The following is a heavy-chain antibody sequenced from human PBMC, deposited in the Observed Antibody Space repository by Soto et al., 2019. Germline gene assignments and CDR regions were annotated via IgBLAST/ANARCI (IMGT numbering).Heavy chain of an antibody. CDR1: GFTFSSYS. J-gene: IGHJ6*02. CDR3: ARDRGGYCSGGSCYGMDV. Sequence: EVQLVESGGGLVQPGGSLRLSCAASGFTFSSYSMNWVRQAPGKGLEWVSYISSSSSTIYYADSVKGRFTISRDNAKTSLYLQMNRLRAEDTAVYYCARDRGGYCSGGSCYGMDVWGQGTTVTVSS. CDR2: ISSSSSTI. V-gene: IGHV3-48*01. D-gene: IGHD2-15*01.